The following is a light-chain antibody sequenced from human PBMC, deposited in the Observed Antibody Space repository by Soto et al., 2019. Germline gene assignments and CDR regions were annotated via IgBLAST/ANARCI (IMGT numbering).Light chain of an antibody. Sequence: QSVLTQPASVSGSHGQSITISCTGTSSDVGGYNYVSWYQQHPGKAPKLMIYDVSNRPSGVSNRFSGSTSGNTASLTISGLQAEDEADYYCSSYTSSSTVVFGGGTKLTVL. J-gene: IGLJ2*01. CDR1: SSDVGGYNY. CDR2: DVS. CDR3: SSYTSSSTVV. V-gene: IGLV2-14*01.